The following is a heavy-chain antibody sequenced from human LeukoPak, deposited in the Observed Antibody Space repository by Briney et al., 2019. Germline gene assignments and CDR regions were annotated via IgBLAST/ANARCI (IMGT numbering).Heavy chain of an antibody. J-gene: IGHJ5*02. CDR3: AREFSSGWNDYGDYNWFDP. D-gene: IGHD4-17*01. CDR1: GDSVSSNSAA. V-gene: IGHV6-1*01. Sequence: SQTLSLTCAISGDSVSSNSAAWNWIRQSPSRGLEWLGRTYYRSKWYNDYAVSVKSRITINPDTSKNQFSLQLNSVTPEDTAVYYCAREFSSGWNDYGDYNWFDPWGQGTLVTVSS. CDR2: TYYRSKWYN.